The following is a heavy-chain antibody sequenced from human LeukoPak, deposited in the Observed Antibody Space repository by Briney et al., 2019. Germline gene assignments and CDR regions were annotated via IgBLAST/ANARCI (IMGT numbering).Heavy chain of an antibody. V-gene: IGHV4-4*02. D-gene: IGHD1-26*01. CDR3: TRESGAFSPFGF. J-gene: IGHJ4*02. CDR2: VHLSGAS. Sequence: PSETLSLTCAVSGGSILTTNWWSWVRQPPGKGLEWIGEVHLSGASNYNPSLKSRVNMSIDKSKNQLSLELTSVTAADTAIYYCTRESGAFSPFGFWGQGTLVTVSS. CDR1: GGSILTTNW.